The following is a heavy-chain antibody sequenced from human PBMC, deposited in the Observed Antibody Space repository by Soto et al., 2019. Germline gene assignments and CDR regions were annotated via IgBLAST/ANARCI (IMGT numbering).Heavy chain of an antibody. V-gene: IGHV3-33*01. D-gene: IGHD1-26*01. CDR2: IWYDGSNK. CDR1: GFTFSSYG. J-gene: IGHJ3*02. Sequence: QVQLVESGGGVVQPGRSLRLSCAASGFTFSSYGMHWVHQAPGKGLEWVAVIWYDGSNKYYADSVKGRFTISRDNSKNTLYLQMNSLRAEDTAVYYCARDDYSGSYMGAFDIWGQGTMVTVSS. CDR3: ARDDYSGSYMGAFDI.